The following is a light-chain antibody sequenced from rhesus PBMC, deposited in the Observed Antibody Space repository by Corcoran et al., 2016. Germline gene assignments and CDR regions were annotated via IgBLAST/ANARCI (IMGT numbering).Light chain of an antibody. CDR2: GAS. CDR3: QQSSNLWT. V-gene: IGKV3-24*04. Sequence: ETVVTQSPATLSLSPGERATLSCRASQSVGSYLAWYQQKPGQAPRLPIYGASSRATGIPDRFSGSGSGTDFTLTISSLEPEDVGVYYCQQSSNLWTFGQGTKVEIK. CDR1: QSVGSY. J-gene: IGKJ1*01.